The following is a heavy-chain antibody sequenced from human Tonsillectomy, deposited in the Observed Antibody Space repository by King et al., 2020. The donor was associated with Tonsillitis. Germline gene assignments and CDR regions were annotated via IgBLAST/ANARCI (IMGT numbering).Heavy chain of an antibody. V-gene: IGHV4-4*07. CDR2: IHTSGGT. J-gene: IGHJ5*02. CDR3: AIMEGDWFDP. Sequence: QLQESGPGLVKPSETLSLTCTVSGGSISDYYWSWIRQPAGKGLEWIGRIHTSGGTSYNPSLKSRATMSVDTSKNQVSLKLTSVSAADTAVYYCAIMEGDWFDPWGQGMLVTVSS. D-gene: IGHD2-8*01. CDR1: GGSISDYY.